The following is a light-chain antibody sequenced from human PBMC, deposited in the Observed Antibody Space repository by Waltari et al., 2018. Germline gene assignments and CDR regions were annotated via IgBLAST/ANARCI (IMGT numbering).Light chain of an antibody. CDR3: SSYTSSSLYV. Sequence: QSALTQPASVSGSPGQSITISCTGTSSDVGGYNYVSWYQQHPGKAPKPMIYDVSNRPSGVSNRFSGSKSGNTASLIISGLQAEDEADYYCSSYTSSSLYVFGRGTKVTVL. J-gene: IGLJ1*01. V-gene: IGLV2-14*03. CDR1: SSDVGGYNY. CDR2: DVS.